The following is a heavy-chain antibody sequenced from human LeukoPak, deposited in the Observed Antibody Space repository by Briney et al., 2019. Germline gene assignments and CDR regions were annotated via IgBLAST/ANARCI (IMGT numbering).Heavy chain of an antibody. Sequence: ASVKVSCTASGYTFTNYAMNWGRQAPGQGLEWMGWINTNTGKPTYAQGCTGRFVFSLDTSVSPAYLQIRSLKAEDTAVFYCARVPTPDCWGQGTLVTVSS. CDR3: ARVPTPDC. CDR2: INTNTGKP. V-gene: IGHV7-4-1*01. CDR1: GYTFTNYA. J-gene: IGHJ4*02.